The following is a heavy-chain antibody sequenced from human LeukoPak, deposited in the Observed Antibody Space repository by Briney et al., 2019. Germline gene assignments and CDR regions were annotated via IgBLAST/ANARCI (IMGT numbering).Heavy chain of an antibody. CDR2: ISPDSTQI. V-gene: IGHV3-48*01. D-gene: IGHD1-26*01. Sequence: GGSLRLSCAASGFIFSGYTMNWVRQPPGKGLEWVSYISPDSTQIYYADSVKGRFTISRDNAKNLLYLQMNSLRAEDTAVYYCASGMRVGPNIWGQGTLVTVSS. J-gene: IGHJ4*02. CDR3: ASGMRVGPNI. CDR1: GFIFSGYT.